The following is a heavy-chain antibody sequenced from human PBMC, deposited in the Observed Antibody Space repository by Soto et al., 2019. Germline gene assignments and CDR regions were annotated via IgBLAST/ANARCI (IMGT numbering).Heavy chain of an antibody. CDR1: GFTFSNAW. V-gene: IGHV3-15*07. CDR3: TTAPPSLVCGGDCYYFEH. J-gene: IGHJ4*02. D-gene: IGHD2-21*02. CDR2: IKSKTDGGTT. Sequence: GGSLRLSCAASGFTFSNAWMNWVRQAPGKGLEWVGRIKSKTDGGTTDYAAPVKGRFTISRDDSTNALYLQMNSLKTEDTAVYYCTTAPPSLVCGGDCYYFEHWGQGTLVTVSS.